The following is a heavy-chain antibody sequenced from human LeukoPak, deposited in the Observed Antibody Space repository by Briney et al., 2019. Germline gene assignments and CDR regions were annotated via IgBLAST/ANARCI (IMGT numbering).Heavy chain of an antibody. V-gene: IGHV4-39*01. J-gene: IGHJ4*02. CDR3: ARGTGYDY. Sequence: PXXKGLEWIGSIYYSGSTYYNPSLKSRVTISVDTSKNQFSLKLSSVTAADTAVYYCARGTGYDYWGQGTLVTVSS. D-gene: IGHD3/OR15-3a*01. CDR2: IYYSGST.